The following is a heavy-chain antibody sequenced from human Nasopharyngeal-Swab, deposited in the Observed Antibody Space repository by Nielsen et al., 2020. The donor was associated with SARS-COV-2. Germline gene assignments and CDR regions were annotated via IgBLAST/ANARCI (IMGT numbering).Heavy chain of an antibody. CDR3: ARDIVVVPAAGPAVTQNYYYGMDV. CDR1: GFTFSSYN. CDR2: ISSGSSYI. V-gene: IGHV3-21*01. J-gene: IGHJ6*02. D-gene: IGHD2-2*01. Sequence: GGSLRLSCAASGFTFSSYNMNWVRQAPGKGLEWVSSISSGSSYIYYADSVKGRFTISRDNAKNSLYLQMNSLRDEDTAVYYCARDIVVVPAAGPAVTQNYYYGMDVWGQGTTVTVSS.